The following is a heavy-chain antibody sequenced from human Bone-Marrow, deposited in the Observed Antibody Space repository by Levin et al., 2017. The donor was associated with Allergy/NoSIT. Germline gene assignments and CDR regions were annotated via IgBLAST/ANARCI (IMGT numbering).Heavy chain of an antibody. CDR3: ARTRGS. CDR2: ISGHSKYI. Sequence: PGGSLRLSCAASGFSFSTYSMIWVRQAPGKGLEWVSSISGHSKYIYYLDSLKGRFTISRDNAKNSLYLQMNSLRVEDTGVYYCARTRGSWGQGTLVTVSS. V-gene: IGHV3-21*01. D-gene: IGHD5-12*01. J-gene: IGHJ5*02. CDR1: GFSFSTYS.